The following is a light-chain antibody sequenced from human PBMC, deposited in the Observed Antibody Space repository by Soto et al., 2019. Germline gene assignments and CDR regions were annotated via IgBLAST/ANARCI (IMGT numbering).Light chain of an antibody. CDR3: SSYEASNTVV. J-gene: IGLJ2*01. V-gene: IGLV2-8*01. CDR2: EVN. CDR1: TTDVGGYNY. Sequence: QSALTQPPSASGSPGQSVTFSCTGTTTDVGGYNYVSWYQHHPGKAPKLIIYEVNKRPSGVHHRFSGSKSGNTASLTFSGHAAEEDDDYYSSSYEASNTVVFGGGTKFTVL.